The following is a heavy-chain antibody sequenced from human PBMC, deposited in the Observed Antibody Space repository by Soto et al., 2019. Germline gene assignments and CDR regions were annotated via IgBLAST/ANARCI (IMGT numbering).Heavy chain of an antibody. V-gene: IGHV4-38-2*01. Sequence: TETLSLNYVVSGYSISSGYYWGWIRQPPGKGLEWIGSIYHSGTTYYNPSLKSRVTISLDTSRNQFSLKLTSVTAADTAVYYCARSLLTSSWYAGSWGQGTLVTVYS. D-gene: IGHD6-13*01. CDR1: GYSISSGYY. CDR2: IYHSGTT. CDR3: ARSLLTSSWYAGS. J-gene: IGHJ5*02.